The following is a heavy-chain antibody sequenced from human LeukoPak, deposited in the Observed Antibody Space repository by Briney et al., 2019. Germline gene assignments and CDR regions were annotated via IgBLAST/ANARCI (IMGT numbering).Heavy chain of an antibody. V-gene: IGHV3-7*01. Sequence: PGGSLRLSCAASGFTFSSYGMDWVRQAPGKGLEWVANIKQDGSEKYYVDSVKGRFTISRDSAKNSLYLQMNSLRAEDTAVYYCARDPSTVTTDSWGQGTLVTVSS. J-gene: IGHJ4*02. D-gene: IGHD4-17*01. CDR1: GFTFSSYG. CDR3: ARDPSTVTTDS. CDR2: IKQDGSEK.